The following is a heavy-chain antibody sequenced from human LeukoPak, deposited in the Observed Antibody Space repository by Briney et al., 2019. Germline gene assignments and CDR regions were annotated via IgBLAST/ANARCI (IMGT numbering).Heavy chain of an antibody. V-gene: IGHV3-30-3*01. J-gene: IGHJ6*02. Sequence: GRSLRLSCAASGFTFSSYAMHWVRQAPGKGLEWVGVISYDGSNEHYADTVKGRFTISRDNSKNTLYVQMNSLRAEDAAVYYCARDSRLRNYYYGMDVWGQGTTVTVSS. D-gene: IGHD1-14*01. CDR1: GFTFSSYA. CDR3: ARDSRLRNYYYGMDV. CDR2: ISYDGSNE.